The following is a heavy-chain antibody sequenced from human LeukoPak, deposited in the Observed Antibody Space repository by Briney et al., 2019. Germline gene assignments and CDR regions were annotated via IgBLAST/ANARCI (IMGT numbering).Heavy chain of an antibody. CDR3: ARGEYGLFDY. J-gene: IGHJ4*02. CDR1: GGSISGGSYY. Sequence: SESLSLTCTVSGGSISGGSYYWSWIRQPPGKGLEWIGYIYYSGSTKYNLSLKSRVTISVDTSKNQLSLKLSSVTAADTAVYYCARGEYGLFDYWGQGTLVTVSS. CDR2: IYYSGST. V-gene: IGHV4-61*01. D-gene: IGHD2/OR15-2a*01.